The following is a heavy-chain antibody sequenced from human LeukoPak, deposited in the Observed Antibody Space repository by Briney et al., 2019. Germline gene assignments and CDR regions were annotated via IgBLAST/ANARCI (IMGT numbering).Heavy chain of an antibody. D-gene: IGHD6-13*01. CDR2: ISSSGSTI. CDR1: GFTFSDYY. Sequence: GGSLRLSCAASGFTFSDYYMSWIRQAPGKGLEWVSYISSSGSTIYYADSVKGRFTISRDNAKNSLYLQMNSLRAEDTAAYYCARISRAAACFDPWGQGTRVTVSS. J-gene: IGHJ5*02. V-gene: IGHV3-11*04. CDR3: ARISRAAACFDP.